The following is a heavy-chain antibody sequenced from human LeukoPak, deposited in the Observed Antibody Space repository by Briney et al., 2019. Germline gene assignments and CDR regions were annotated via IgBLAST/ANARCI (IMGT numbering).Heavy chain of an antibody. CDR1: GGTFSSYA. D-gene: IGHD3-9*01. CDR3: QRAAYDILTHYYYYGMDV. V-gene: IGHV1-69*06. Sequence: SVKVSCKAAGGTFSSYAISWVRQAPGQGLEWMGGIIPIFGPANYAQKFQGRVTITADKSTSTAYMELSSLRSEDTVVFYWQRAAYDILTHYYYYGMDVWGKGTTVTVSS. J-gene: IGHJ6*04. CDR2: IIPIFGPA.